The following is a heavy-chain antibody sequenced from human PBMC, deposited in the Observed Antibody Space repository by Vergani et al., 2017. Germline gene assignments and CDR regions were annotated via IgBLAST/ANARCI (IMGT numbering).Heavy chain of an antibody. CDR3: ARALNGDYGNFDY. V-gene: IGHV3-13*01. CDR1: GFTVSSNY. Sequence: EVQLVESGGGLVQPGGSLRLSCAASGFTVSSNYMSWVRQAPGKGLEWVSAIGTAGDTYYPGSVKGRFTISRENAKNSLYLQMNSLRAGDTAVYYCARALNGDYGNFDYWGQGTLVTVSS. J-gene: IGHJ4*02. CDR2: IGTAGDT. D-gene: IGHD4-17*01.